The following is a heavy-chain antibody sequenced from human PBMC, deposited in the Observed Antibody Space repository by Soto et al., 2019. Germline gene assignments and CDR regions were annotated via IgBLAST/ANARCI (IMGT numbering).Heavy chain of an antibody. CDR3: ARDRPSAYNWNLAAGDY. Sequence: QVQLVQSGAEVQKPGSSVKVSCKASGGTFSSYAISWVRQAPGQGLEWMGGIIPIFGTANYAQKFQGRVTITADESTSTAYMELSSLRSEDTAVYYCARDRPSAYNWNLAAGDYWGQGTLVTVSS. D-gene: IGHD1-20*01. J-gene: IGHJ4*02. CDR2: IIPIFGTA. V-gene: IGHV1-69*01. CDR1: GGTFSSYA.